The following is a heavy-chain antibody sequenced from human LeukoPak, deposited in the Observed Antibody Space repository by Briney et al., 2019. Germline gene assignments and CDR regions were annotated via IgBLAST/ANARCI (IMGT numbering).Heavy chain of an antibody. Sequence: GGSLRLSCAASGFTFSSYAMHWVRQAPGKGLEWVAVISYDGSNKYYADSVRGRFTISRDNSKNTLYLQMNSLRAEDTAVYYCAREGGSSWYPRAYFQHWDQGTLVTVSS. D-gene: IGHD6-13*01. CDR2: ISYDGSNK. CDR3: AREGGSSWYPRAYFQH. J-gene: IGHJ1*01. CDR1: GFTFSSYA. V-gene: IGHV3-30*04.